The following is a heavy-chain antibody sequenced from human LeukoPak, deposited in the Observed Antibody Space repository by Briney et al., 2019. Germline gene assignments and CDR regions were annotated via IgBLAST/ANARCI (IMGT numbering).Heavy chain of an antibody. J-gene: IGHJ4*02. D-gene: IGHD4-17*01. Sequence: TGGSLRLSCAASGFTFSNYGMHWVRQAPGKGLEWVAVISYDGSNKYYADSVKGRFTISRDNSKNTLYLQMNSLRAEDTAVCYCAKVQYGDYGCFDYWGQGTLVTVSS. CDR1: GFTFSNYG. CDR3: AKVQYGDYGCFDY. CDR2: ISYDGSNK. V-gene: IGHV3-30*18.